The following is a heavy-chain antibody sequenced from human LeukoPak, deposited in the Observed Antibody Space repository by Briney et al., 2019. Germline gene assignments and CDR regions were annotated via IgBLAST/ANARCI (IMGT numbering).Heavy chain of an antibody. CDR1: GFTLSSYS. Sequence: GGSLRLSCAASGFTLSSYSMNWVRQAPGKGLEWISYITSSSSTIHYADSVRGRFTISRDNAKNSLYLHVNSLRDEDTAVYYCVRDHDWSFDLWGQGALVTVSS. V-gene: IGHV3-48*02. CDR3: VRDHDWSFDL. CDR2: ITSSSSTI. D-gene: IGHD1-1*01. J-gene: IGHJ4*02.